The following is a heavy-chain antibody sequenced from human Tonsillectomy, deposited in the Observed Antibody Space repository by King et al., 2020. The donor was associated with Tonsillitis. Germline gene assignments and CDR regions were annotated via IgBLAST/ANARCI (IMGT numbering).Heavy chain of an antibody. J-gene: IGHJ4*02. D-gene: IGHD3-3*01. Sequence: QLQESGPGLVKPSETLSLTCTVSGGSISSYYWSWIRQPPGKGLEWIGYIYYSGSTNYNPSLKSRVTISVDTSQNQFSLKLSSVTAADTAVYYCARLIRHFGVVTQYYFDYWGQGTLVTVSS. CDR3: ARLIRHFGVVTQYYFDY. CDR2: IYYSGST. V-gene: IGHV4-59*08. CDR1: GGSISSYY.